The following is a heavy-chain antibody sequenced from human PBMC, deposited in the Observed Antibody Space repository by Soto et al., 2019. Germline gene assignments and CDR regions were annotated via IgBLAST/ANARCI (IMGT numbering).Heavy chain of an antibody. CDR3: ARGASYDTSRPFPAAFDI. Sequence: WGSLRLSWAASGRTFNNYWMSWVRQAPGKGLERMANIKPDGSEKWYVDSGKGRFTISRDNAKSSLYLQMNSLRAEDTAVYFCARGASYDTSRPFPAAFDIRRQGTMVTVSS. J-gene: IGHJ3*02. CDR1: GRTFNNYW. V-gene: IGHV3-7*04. CDR2: IKPDGSEK. D-gene: IGHD3-22*01.